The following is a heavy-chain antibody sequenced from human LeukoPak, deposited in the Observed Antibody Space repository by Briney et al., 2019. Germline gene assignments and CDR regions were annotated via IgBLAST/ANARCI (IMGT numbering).Heavy chain of an antibody. J-gene: IGHJ4*02. CDR3: ARDCRSTNCYKVFDY. D-gene: IGHD2-2*02. V-gene: IGHV1-18*01. CDR1: GYTFTSYG. CDR2: ISAYNGNT. Sequence: AASVKVSCKASGYTFTSYGISWVRQAPGQGLEWMGWISAYNGNTNYAQNVQGRVTMTTDTSTSTAYMELTSLRSDDTAVYYCARDCRSTNCYKVFDYWGQGTPVTVSS.